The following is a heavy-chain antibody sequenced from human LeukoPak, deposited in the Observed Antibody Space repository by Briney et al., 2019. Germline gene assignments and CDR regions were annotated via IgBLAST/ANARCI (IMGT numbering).Heavy chain of an antibody. CDR3: ARLPNFGFGWFDP. CDR1: GYTFTDYG. J-gene: IGHJ5*02. V-gene: IGHV1-18*01. CDR2: ISAYNGNA. Sequence: ASVKVSCKASGYTFTDYGITWVRQAPGQGLEWMGWISAYNGNANYARNLQGRVTMTTDTSTNTSYMELRSLRFDDTAVYYCARLPNFGFGWFDPWDQGTLVTVSS. D-gene: IGHD3-3*01.